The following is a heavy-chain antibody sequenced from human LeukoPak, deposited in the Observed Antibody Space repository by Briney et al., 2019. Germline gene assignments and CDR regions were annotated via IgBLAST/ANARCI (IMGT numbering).Heavy chain of an antibody. CDR1: GFTFSSYW. CDR2: INTDGSST. Sequence: GGSLRLSCAASGFTFSSYWMHWVRQAPGKGLVWVSRINTDGSSTSYADSVKGRFTISRDNAKNTLYLQMNSLRAEDTAVYYCARAVAGTLTDYWGQGTLVTVSS. V-gene: IGHV3-74*01. CDR3: ARAVAGTLTDY. J-gene: IGHJ4*02. D-gene: IGHD6-19*01.